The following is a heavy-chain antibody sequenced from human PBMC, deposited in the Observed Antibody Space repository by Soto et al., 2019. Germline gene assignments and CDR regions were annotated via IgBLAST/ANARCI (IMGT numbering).Heavy chain of an antibody. V-gene: IGHV3-23*01. J-gene: IGHJ5*02. CDR2: VSGSGDST. D-gene: IGHD4-17*01. CDR1: GFTFSSYA. Sequence: ESGGGVVQPGGSLRLSCAASGFTFSSYAMSWVRQAPGEGLQWVSSVSGSGDSTKYADSVKGRFTVSRDNSKNTLFLQMNSLRAEDTAVYHCAKGDSGAYYTFFSWGQGTLVTVSS. CDR3: AKGDSGAYYTFFS.